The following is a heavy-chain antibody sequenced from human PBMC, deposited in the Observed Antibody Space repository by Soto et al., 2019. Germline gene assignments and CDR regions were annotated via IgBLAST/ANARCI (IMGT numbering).Heavy chain of an antibody. CDR3: ARVSLWGMATGIDD. J-gene: IGHJ4*02. Sequence: PSGTLSLTCTVSGVSISSYYWSWIRQPPGKGLEWIGYIYYSGSTNYNPSLKSRVTISVDTSKNQFSLKLSSVTAADTAVYYWARVSLWGMATGIDDWGKGTRVTVSS. CDR1: GVSISSYY. CDR2: IYYSGST. D-gene: IGHD2-8*02. V-gene: IGHV4-59*12.